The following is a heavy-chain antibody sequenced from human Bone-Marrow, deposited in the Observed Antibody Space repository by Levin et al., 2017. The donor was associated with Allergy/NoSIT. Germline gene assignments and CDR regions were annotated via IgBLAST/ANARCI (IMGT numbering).Heavy chain of an antibody. CDR3: ARDFRRGIVGWFDP. J-gene: IGHJ5*02. D-gene: IGHD1-26*01. V-gene: IGHV7-4-1*02. CDR2: INTNTGNP. Sequence: GSVKVSCKASGYIFTTYAMNWVRQAPGEGLEWMGWINTNTGNPTYAQGFTGRFVFSLDTSVNTAYLQINSLKAEDTAVYFCARDFRRGIVGWFDPWGQGTLVIVSS. CDR1: GYIFTTYA.